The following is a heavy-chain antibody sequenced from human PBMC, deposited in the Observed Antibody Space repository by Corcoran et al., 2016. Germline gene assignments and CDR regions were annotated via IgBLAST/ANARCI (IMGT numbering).Heavy chain of an antibody. J-gene: IGHJ4*02. V-gene: IGHV3-33*01. CDR2: IWYDGSNK. D-gene: IGHD1-26*01. CDR3: ARDGDGSGSYDY. CDR1: GFTFSSYG. Sequence: QVQLVESGGGVVQPGRSLRLSCAASGFTFSSYGMHWVRQAPGKGLEWVAVIWYDGSNKYYADSVKGRFTISRDNSKNTLYLQMNSLRAEDMAVYYCARDGDGSGSYDYWGQGTLVTVSS.